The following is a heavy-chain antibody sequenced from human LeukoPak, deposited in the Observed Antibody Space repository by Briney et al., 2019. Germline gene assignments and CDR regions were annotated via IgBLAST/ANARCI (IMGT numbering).Heavy chain of an antibody. CDR3: ARGSAWGSSWPQGY. J-gene: IGHJ4*02. V-gene: IGHV1-8*01. D-gene: IGHD6-13*01. CDR2: MNPNSGNT. Sequence: GASVKVSCKASGYTFTSYDINWVRQATGQGLEWMGWMNPNSGNTGYAQKFQGRVTMTRNTSISTAYMELSSLRSEDTAVYYYARGSAWGSSWPQGYWGQGTLVTVSS. CDR1: GYTFTSYD.